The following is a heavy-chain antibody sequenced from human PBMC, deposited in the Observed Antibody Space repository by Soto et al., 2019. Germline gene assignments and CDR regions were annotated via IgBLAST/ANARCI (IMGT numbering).Heavy chain of an antibody. CDR1: GGTFSSYA. Sequence: SVKVSCKASGGTFSSYAISWVRQAPGQGLEWMGGIIPIFGTANYAQKFQGRVTITADESTSTAYMELSSLRSEDTAVYYCARAGSYYDSSGFGHYYYYGMDVWGQGTTVTVSS. V-gene: IGHV1-69*13. J-gene: IGHJ6*02. CDR3: ARAGSYYDSSGFGHYYYYGMDV. D-gene: IGHD3-22*01. CDR2: IIPIFGTA.